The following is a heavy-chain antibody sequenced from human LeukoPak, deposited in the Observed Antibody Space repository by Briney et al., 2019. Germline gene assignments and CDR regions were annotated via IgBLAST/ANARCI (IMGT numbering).Heavy chain of an antibody. CDR1: GGSISSGDYY. V-gene: IGHV4-30-4*08. D-gene: IGHD2-2*01. J-gene: IGHJ5*02. CDR2: IYYSRST. CDR3: ARVWYQLLAGWFDP. Sequence: PSETLSLTCTVSGGSISSGDYYWSWIRQPPGKGLEWIGYIYYSRSTYYNPSLKSRVTISVDTSKNQFSLKLSSVTAADTAVYYCARVWYQLLAGWFDPWGQGTLVTVSS.